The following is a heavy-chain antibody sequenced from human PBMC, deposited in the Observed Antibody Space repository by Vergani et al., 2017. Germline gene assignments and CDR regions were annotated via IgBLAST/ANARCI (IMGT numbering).Heavy chain of an antibody. Sequence: QLQLQESGPGLVKPSETLSLTCTVSGGSISSSSYYWGWIRQPPGKGLEWIGSIYYSGSTYYNPSLKRRVTISVDTSKNQFSLKLSSVTAADTAVYYCARPYYYDSSGYYPYDAFDIWGQGTMVTVSS. D-gene: IGHD3-22*01. CDR1: GGSISSSSYY. CDR2: IYYSGST. V-gene: IGHV4-39*01. J-gene: IGHJ3*02. CDR3: ARPYYYDSSGYYPYDAFDI.